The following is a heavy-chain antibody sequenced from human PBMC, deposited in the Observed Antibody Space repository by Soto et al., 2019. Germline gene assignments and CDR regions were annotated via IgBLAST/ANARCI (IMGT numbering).Heavy chain of an antibody. CDR1: GGSISSYY. V-gene: IGHV4-59*01. Sequence: SETLSLTCTVSGGSISSYYWSWIRQPPGKGLEWIGYIYYSGSTNYNPSLKSRVTISVDTSKNQFSLKLSSVTAADTAVYYCARIEYSSSYYYYYYYMDVWGKGTTVTVSS. CDR3: ARIEYSSSYYYYYYYMDV. J-gene: IGHJ6*03. D-gene: IGHD6-6*01. CDR2: IYYSGST.